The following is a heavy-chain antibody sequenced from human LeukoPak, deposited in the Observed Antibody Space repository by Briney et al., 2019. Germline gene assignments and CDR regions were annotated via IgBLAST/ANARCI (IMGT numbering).Heavy chain of an antibody. CDR3: AITIGGYCSSTSCYTGWDY. CDR1: GLTFSNYA. Sequence: GGSLRLSCAASGLTFSNYAMSWVRQAPGKGLEWVSAISGSGGSTYYADSVKGRFTISRDNSKNTLYLQMNSLRAEDTAVYYCAITIGGYCSSTSCYTGWDYWGQGTLVTVSS. V-gene: IGHV3-23*01. D-gene: IGHD2-2*02. J-gene: IGHJ4*02. CDR2: ISGSGGST.